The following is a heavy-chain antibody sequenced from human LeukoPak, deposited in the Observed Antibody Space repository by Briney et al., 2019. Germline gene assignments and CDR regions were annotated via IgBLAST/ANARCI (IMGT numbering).Heavy chain of an antibody. CDR2: IYTSGST. CDR1: GGSISSGSYY. Sequence: PSETLSLTCTVSGGSISSGSYYWSWIRQPAGKGLEWIGRIYTSGSTNYNPSLKSRVTISVDTSKNQFSLKLSSVTAADTAVYYCARGRMGYSSWGVHFGYWGQGTLVTVSS. D-gene: IGHD6-13*01. CDR3: ARGRMGYSSWGVHFGY. J-gene: IGHJ4*02. V-gene: IGHV4-61*02.